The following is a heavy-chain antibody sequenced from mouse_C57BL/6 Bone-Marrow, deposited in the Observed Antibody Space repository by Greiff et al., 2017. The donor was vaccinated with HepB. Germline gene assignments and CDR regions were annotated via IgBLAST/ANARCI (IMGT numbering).Heavy chain of an antibody. CDR2: ISDGGSYT. V-gene: IGHV5-4*01. Sequence: EVKLQESGGGLVKPGGSLKLSCAASGFTFSSYAMSWVRQTPEKRLEWVATISDGGSYTYYPDNVKGRFTISRDNAKNNLYLQMSHLKSEDTAMYYCARDSLLLRYYFDYWGQGTTLTVSS. D-gene: IGHD1-1*01. CDR1: GFTFSSYA. J-gene: IGHJ2*01. CDR3: ARDSLLLRYYFDY.